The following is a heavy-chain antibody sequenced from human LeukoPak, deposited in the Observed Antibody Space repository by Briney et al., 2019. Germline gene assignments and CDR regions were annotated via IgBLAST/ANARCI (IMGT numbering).Heavy chain of an antibody. CDR2: ISGGGGST. V-gene: IGHV3-23*01. J-gene: IGHJ4*02. CDR3: AKDSYYYDSSSRMGGDYFDY. CDR1: GFTFSSYA. D-gene: IGHD3-22*01. Sequence: PGGSLRLSCAASGFTFSSYAMNWVRQAPGKGLEWVSGISGGGGSTYYADSVKGRFTISGDNSKNTLHLQMNSLRAEDTAVYYCAKDSYYYDSSSRMGGDYFDYWGQGTLVTVSS.